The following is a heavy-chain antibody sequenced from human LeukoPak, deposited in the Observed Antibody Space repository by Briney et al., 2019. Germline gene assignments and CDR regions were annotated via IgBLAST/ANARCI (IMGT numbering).Heavy chain of an antibody. CDR1: GGSISSYY. CDR3: ARASGLLWLGNFDY. CDR2: IYYSGST. D-gene: IGHD3-10*01. Sequence: ASETLSHTCTVSGGSISSYYWSWIRQPPGKGLEWIGYIYYSGSTNYNPSLKSRVTISVDTSKNQFSLKLSSVTAADTAVYYCARASGLLWLGNFDYWGQGTLVTVSS. V-gene: IGHV4-59*01. J-gene: IGHJ4*02.